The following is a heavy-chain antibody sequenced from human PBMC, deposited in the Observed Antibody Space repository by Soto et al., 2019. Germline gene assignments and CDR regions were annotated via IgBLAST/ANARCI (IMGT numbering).Heavy chain of an antibody. Sequence: QVELQESGPGLVKPSETLSLTCSASGASITSYYWSWIRQSAGEGLQWIGRVYARGATNYNPSLKSRVTIAGDTSKNQCALRLTSVTAADTAVYYCARSSGDDFFYYGMDVWGHGTTVTVSS. CDR3: ARSSGDDFFYYGMDV. J-gene: IGHJ6*02. CDR1: GASITSYY. D-gene: IGHD4-17*01. V-gene: IGHV4-4*07. CDR2: VYARGAT.